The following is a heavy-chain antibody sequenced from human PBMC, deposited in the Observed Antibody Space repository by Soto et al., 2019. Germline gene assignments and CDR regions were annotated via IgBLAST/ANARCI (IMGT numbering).Heavy chain of an antibody. D-gene: IGHD6-13*01. Sequence: EVQLVESGGGLVQPGRSLRLSCAASGFTFDDYAMHWVRQAPGKGLEWVSGISWNSGSIGYADSVKGRFTISRDNGKSSLYLQLSSLRADATALYYCAKDPMWGGDSTSYDFDSWGQGTLVTVSS. CDR1: GFTFDDYA. V-gene: IGHV3-9*01. J-gene: IGHJ4*02. CDR3: AKDPMWGGDSTSYDFDS. CDR2: ISWNSGSI.